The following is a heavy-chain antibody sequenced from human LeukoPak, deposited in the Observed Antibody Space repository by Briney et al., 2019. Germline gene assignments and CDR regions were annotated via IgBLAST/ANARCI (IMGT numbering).Heavy chain of an antibody. CDR1: GFTFSDYY. J-gene: IGHJ6*03. CDR2: ISSSGSTI. Sequence: GGSLRLSCAASGFTFSDYYMSWIRQAPGKGLEWVSYISSSGSTIYYADSVKGRFTISRDNAKNSLYLQMNSLRAEDTAVYYCARDVWDIVVVPAGTTDYYYYYMDVWGKGTTVTVSS. V-gene: IGHV3-11*04. D-gene: IGHD2-2*01. CDR3: ARDVWDIVVVPAGTTDYYYYYMDV.